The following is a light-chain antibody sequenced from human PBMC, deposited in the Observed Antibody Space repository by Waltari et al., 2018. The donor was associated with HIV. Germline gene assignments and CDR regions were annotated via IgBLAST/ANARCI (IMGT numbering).Light chain of an antibody. CDR3: QVWDSSSDHTRV. Sequence: SYVLTQPPSVSVAPGQTARITCGGNNIGSKSVHWYQQKPGQAPVLVVYDDSDRPSGIPGRFSGSNSGNTATLTSSRVEAGDEADYYWQVWDSSSDHTRVFGGGTKLTVL. J-gene: IGLJ2*01. CDR2: DDS. CDR1: NIGSKS. V-gene: IGLV3-21*02.